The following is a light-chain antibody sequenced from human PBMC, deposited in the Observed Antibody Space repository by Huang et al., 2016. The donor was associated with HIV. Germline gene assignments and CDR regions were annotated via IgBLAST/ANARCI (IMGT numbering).Light chain of an antibody. J-gene: IGKJ2*01. Sequence: EMVMTQSPATLSVSLGERATLSCTASQSLSNNLAWYQQTPGQVPRLLIYGATTRATGIPARFRGSGSGTEFTLTISSLQSEDVAVYYCQQYNNWPPMYTFGQGTKLEIK. CDR3: QQYNNWPPMYT. CDR2: GAT. V-gene: IGKV3-15*01. CDR1: QSLSNN.